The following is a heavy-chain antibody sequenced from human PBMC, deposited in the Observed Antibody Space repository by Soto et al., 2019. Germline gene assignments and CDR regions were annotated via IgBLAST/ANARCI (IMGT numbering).Heavy chain of an antibody. D-gene: IGHD3-10*01. J-gene: IGHJ6*02. CDR2: IYPGDSDT. CDR1: GYSFTSYW. V-gene: IGHV5-51*01. CDR3: ASYLYGSGSYPQKEYGMDV. Sequence: GESLKISCKGSGYSFTSYWIGWVRQMPGKGLEWMGIIYPGDSDTRYSPSFQGQVTISTDKSISTAYLQWSSLKASDTAMYYCASYLYGSGSYPQKEYGMDVWGQGTTVTVSS.